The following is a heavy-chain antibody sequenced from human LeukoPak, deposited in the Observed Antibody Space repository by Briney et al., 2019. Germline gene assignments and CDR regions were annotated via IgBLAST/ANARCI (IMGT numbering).Heavy chain of an antibody. CDR3: ARGAAVFDF. CDR1: GGSLSSGDFH. D-gene: IGHD2-15*01. CDR2: SLKGVTT. Sequence: SETLSLTCTVSGGSLSSGDFHWSWLRQAAGKSSEWVGRSLKGVTTKYNPSLQERVTISADTSRNQFSLELRSGSESDTAVYYCARGAAVFDFWGQGSRVTVSS. V-gene: IGHV4-61*02. J-gene: IGHJ4*02.